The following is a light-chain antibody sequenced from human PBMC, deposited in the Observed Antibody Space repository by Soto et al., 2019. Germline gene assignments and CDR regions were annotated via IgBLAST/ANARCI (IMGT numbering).Light chain of an antibody. V-gene: IGKV3-20*01. CDR1: QSVISNY. CDR3: QQYGNSPWT. Sequence: EIVLTQSPGTLSLSPGERATLSCRASQSVISNYLAWCQQKPGQAPRLLIYGASSRATGIPDRFSGSGSGTDFTLTISRLEPEDFAVYYCQQYGNSPWTFGQGTKVEIK. CDR2: GAS. J-gene: IGKJ1*01.